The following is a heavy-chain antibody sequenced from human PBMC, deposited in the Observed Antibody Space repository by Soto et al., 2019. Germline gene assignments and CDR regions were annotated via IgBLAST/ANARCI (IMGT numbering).Heavy chain of an antibody. Sequence: QVQLQESGPGLVKPSETLSLTCTVSGGSISSYYWSWIRQPPGKGLEWIGYIYYSGSTNYNPSLKSRVTISVDTSKNQFSLKLSSVTAADTAVYYCARDFGALAVAAPGRFDPWGQGTLVTVSS. V-gene: IGHV4-59*01. CDR3: ARDFGALAVAAPGRFDP. J-gene: IGHJ5*02. CDR1: GGSISSYY. D-gene: IGHD6-19*01. CDR2: IYYSGST.